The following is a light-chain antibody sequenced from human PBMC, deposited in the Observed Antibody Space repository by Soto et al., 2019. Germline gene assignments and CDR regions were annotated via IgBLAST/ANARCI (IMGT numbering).Light chain of an antibody. V-gene: IGKV1-39*01. J-gene: IGKJ2*01. CDR2: AAS. CDR3: QQSYRTPYT. Sequence: DIQMTQSPSSLSASVGDRVTITCRASQSISNYLNWYQQKPGKTPNLLIYAASSLQSGVPSRFSGSGSGTDFTLTISSLQPDDFATYFCQQSYRTPYTFGQETKLVI. CDR1: QSISNY.